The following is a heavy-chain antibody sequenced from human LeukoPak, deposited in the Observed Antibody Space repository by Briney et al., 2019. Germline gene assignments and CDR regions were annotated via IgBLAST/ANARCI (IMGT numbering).Heavy chain of an antibody. V-gene: IGHV7-4-1*02. D-gene: IGHD3-10*01. CDR2: INTNTGNP. Sequence: ASVKVSCKASGYTFSTYAMNWVRQAPGQGLEWMGWINTNTGNPTYAQGFTGRFVFSLDTSVSTAYLQISSLKADDTAVYYCARPTLWFGDLGWIDPWGKGTRVTVSS. CDR1: GYTFSTYA. J-gene: IGHJ5*02. CDR3: ARPTLWFGDLGWIDP.